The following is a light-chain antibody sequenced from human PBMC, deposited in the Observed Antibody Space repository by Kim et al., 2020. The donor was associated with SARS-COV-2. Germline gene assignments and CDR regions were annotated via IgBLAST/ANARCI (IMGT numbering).Light chain of an antibody. CDR2: GKN. CDR1: SLRSYY. CDR3: TSRNSSVNHLV. J-gene: IGLJ2*01. V-gene: IGLV3-19*01. Sequence: SSELTQDPAVSVALGQTVRITCQGDSLRSYYATWYQQKPGQAPVLVIYGKNNRPSGIPDRFSGSSSGKTAALTITGAQAEDEADYFCTSRNSSVNHLVF.